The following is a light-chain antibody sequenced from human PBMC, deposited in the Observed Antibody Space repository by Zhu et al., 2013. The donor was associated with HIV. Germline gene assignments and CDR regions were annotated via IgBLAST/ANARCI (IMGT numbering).Light chain of an antibody. V-gene: IGLV1-51*01. Sequence: QSVLTQPPSVSAVPGQKVTISCSGSISTIGNNFVSWYQQVPGTAPKLLLNDDDKRPSGIPERFSGSKSGTSATLGIAGLQTADEAIYYCGSWDSSLNSVLFGGGTKLTVL. CDR1: ISTIGNNF. CDR2: DDD. J-gene: IGLJ2*01. CDR3: GSWDSSLNSVL.